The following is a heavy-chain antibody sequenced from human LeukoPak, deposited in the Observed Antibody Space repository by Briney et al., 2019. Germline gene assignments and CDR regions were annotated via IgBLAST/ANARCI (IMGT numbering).Heavy chain of an antibody. D-gene: IGHD4-17*01. CDR2: INHSGST. Sequence: PSETLSLTCTVSGGSISSYYWSWIRQPPGKGLEWIGEINHSGSTNYNPSLKSRVTISVDTSKNQFSLKLSSVTAADTAVYYCARADYGDYGPYYYYYMDAWGKGTTVTISS. CDR3: ARADYGDYGPYYYYYMDA. V-gene: IGHV4-34*01. J-gene: IGHJ6*03. CDR1: GGSISSYY.